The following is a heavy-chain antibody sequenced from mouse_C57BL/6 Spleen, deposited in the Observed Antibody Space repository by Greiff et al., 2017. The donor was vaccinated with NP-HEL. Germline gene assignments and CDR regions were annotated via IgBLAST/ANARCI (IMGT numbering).Heavy chain of an antibody. J-gene: IGHJ2*01. V-gene: IGHV5-6*01. CDR1: GFTFSSYG. CDR2: ISSGGSYT. CDR3: AISTMVTPYYFDY. Sequence: EVKVVESGGDLVKPGGSLKLSCAASGFTFSSYGMSWVRQTPDKRQEWVATISSGGSYTYYPDSVKGRFTISRDNAKNTLYLQMSSLKSEDTAMYYCAISTMVTPYYFDYWGQGTTLTVSS. D-gene: IGHD2-2*01.